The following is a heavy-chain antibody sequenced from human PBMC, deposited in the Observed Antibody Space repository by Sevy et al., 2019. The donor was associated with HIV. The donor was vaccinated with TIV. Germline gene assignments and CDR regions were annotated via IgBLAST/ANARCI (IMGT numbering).Heavy chain of an antibody. D-gene: IGHD6-19*01. CDR3: ARGPIAVAGTGDWFDP. CDR2: ISSGSSYI. CDR1: GFTFSSYS. V-gene: IGHV3-21*01. J-gene: IGHJ5*02. Sequence: GGSLRLSCAASGFTFSSYSMNWVRQAPGKGLEWVSSISSGSSYIYYADSVKGRFTISGDNAKNSLYLQMNSLRAEDTAVYYCARGPIAVAGTGDWFDPWGQGTLVTVSS.